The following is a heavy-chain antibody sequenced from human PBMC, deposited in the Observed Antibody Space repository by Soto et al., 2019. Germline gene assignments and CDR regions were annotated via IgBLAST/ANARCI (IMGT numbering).Heavy chain of an antibody. Sequence: PSLTCTVSGGSISSSSYYWGWIRQPPGKGLEWIGSIYYSGSTYYNPSLKSRVTISVDTSKNQFSLKLSSVTAADTAVYYCARLTVDTAMAIDYWGQGTQVTVSS. CDR3: ARLTVDTAMAIDY. J-gene: IGHJ4*02. V-gene: IGHV4-39*01. D-gene: IGHD5-18*01. CDR1: GGSISSSSYY. CDR2: IYYSGST.